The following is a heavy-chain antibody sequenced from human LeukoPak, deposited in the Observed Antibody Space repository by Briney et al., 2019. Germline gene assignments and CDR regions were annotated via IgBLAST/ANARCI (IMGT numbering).Heavy chain of an antibody. CDR2: IYYGGST. V-gene: IGHV4-59*01. J-gene: IGHJ5*02. CDR1: GGSISSYY. Sequence: SETLSLTCTVSGGSISSYYWSWIRQPPGKGLEWIGYIYYGGSTNYNPSLKSRVTISVDTSKNQFSLKLSSVTAADTAVYYCAAVPAAMENNWFDPWGQGTLVTVSS. D-gene: IGHD2-2*01. CDR3: AAVPAAMENNWFDP.